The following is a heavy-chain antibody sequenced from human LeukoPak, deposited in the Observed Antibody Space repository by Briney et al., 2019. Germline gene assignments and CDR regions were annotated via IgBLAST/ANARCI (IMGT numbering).Heavy chain of an antibody. CDR3: ARHGSVRSPLGP. Sequence: PSETLSLTCTVSGGPISSYYWSWIRQPPGKGMECIGYIYATGSTNYNPSLKSRVTISVNTSKNQFSLNLRSVTAAATAVYYCARHGSVRSPLGPWGQGTLVTVSS. J-gene: IGHJ5*02. CDR2: IYATGST. V-gene: IGHV4-4*09. D-gene: IGHD3-10*01. CDR1: GGPISSYY.